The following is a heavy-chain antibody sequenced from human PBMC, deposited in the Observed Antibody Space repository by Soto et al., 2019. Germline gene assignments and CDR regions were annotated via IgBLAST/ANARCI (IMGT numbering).Heavy chain of an antibody. D-gene: IGHD2-2*01. CDR2: ISSSGSTI. J-gene: IGHJ6*03. CDR1: GFTFSDYY. V-gene: IGHV3-11*01. Sequence: GESLKISCAASGFTFSDYYMSWIRQAPGKGLEWVSYISSSGSTIYYADSVKGRFTIPRDNAKNSLYLQMNSLRAEDTAVYYCARDNIVVVPAATTYYYYYMDVWGKGTTVTVSS. CDR3: ARDNIVVVPAATTYYYYYMDV.